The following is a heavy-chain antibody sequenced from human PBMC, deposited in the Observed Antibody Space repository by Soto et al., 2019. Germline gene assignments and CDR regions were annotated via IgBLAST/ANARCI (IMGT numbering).Heavy chain of an antibody. V-gene: IGHV4-4*02. D-gene: IGHD3-10*01. CDR2: IYHSGTT. Sequence: SETLSLTCAVSGASISNTDWWTWVRQPPGKGLEWIGEIYHSGTTNCDPSLKSRVTISLDKSKSQFSLKLTSVTAADTAMYFCGRWLGTSYGMDVWGQGTAVTVSS. CDR1: GASISNTDW. CDR3: GRWLGTSYGMDV. J-gene: IGHJ6*02.